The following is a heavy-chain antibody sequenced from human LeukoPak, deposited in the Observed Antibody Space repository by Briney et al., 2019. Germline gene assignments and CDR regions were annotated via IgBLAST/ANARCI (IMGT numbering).Heavy chain of an antibody. J-gene: IGHJ3*01. Sequence: GGSLRLSCAASGFTFSSSWIHWVRQVPGKGLVWVSRISSDGITTNYADSVKGRFTISRDNAKNTVQMNGLRAGDTAVYYCARMEVAWGQGTIVTVSS. V-gene: IGHV3-74*01. D-gene: IGHD3-3*01. CDR2: ISSDGITT. CDR3: ARMEVA. CDR1: GFTFSSSW.